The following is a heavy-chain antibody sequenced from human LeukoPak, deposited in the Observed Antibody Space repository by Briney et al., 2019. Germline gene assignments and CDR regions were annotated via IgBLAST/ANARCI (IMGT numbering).Heavy chain of an antibody. J-gene: IGHJ3*02. Sequence: PSETLSPTCTVSGDSISTYYCSWIRQPPGKGLEWIGDIYYSGSPNYNPSLKSRVTISIDTSKNQFSLKLSSLTAADTAVYYCALFFQQRDAFEIWGQGTMVTVSS. CDR1: GDSISTYY. D-gene: IGHD6-25*01. CDR3: ALFFQQRDAFEI. CDR2: IYYSGSP. V-gene: IGHV4-59*01.